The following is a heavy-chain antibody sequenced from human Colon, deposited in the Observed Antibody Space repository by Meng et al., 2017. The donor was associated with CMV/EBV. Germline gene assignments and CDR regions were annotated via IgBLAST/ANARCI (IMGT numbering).Heavy chain of an antibody. D-gene: IGHD1-7*01. CDR1: GFTFDDYA. Sequence: SLKISCAASGFTFDDYAMHWVRQAPGKGLKWVSSITWNSGRTGYVDSVEGRFTISRDNAKNSLYLQMNGLRAEDTALYYCAKDISPVGGSTGYHGMDVWGQGTTVTVSS. CDR3: AKDISPVGGSTGYHGMDV. V-gene: IGHV3-9*01. J-gene: IGHJ6*02. CDR2: ITWNSGRT.